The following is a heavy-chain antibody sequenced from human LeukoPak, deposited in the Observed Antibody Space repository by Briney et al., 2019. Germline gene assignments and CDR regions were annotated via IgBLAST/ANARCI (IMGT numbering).Heavy chain of an antibody. J-gene: IGHJ4*02. CDR3: ATEAIVGATRFFDY. CDR1: GYTLTELS. Sequence: ASVKVSCKVSGYTLTELSMHWVRQAPGKGLEWMGGFDPEDGETIYAQKFQGRVTMTEDTSTDTAYMELSSLRSEDTAVYYCATEAIVGATRFFDYWGQGTPVTVSS. D-gene: IGHD1-26*01. CDR2: FDPEDGET. V-gene: IGHV1-24*01.